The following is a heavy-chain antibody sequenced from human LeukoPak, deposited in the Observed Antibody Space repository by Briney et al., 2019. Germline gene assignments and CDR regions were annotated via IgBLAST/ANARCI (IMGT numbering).Heavy chain of an antibody. D-gene: IGHD2-15*01. CDR1: GGSISSYY. V-gene: IGHV4-59*01. CDR2: IYYSGST. CDR3: ARGTGWYGRPDAFDI. Sequence: SETLSLTCTVSGGSISSYYWSWIRQPPGKGLEWIGYIYYSGSTNYNPSLKSRVTISVDTSKNQFSLELSSVTAADTAVYYCARGTGWYGRPDAFDIWGQGTMVTVSS. J-gene: IGHJ3*02.